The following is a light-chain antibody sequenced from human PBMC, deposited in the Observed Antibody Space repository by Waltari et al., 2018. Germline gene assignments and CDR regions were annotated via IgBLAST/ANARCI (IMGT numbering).Light chain of an antibody. CDR2: KVS. J-gene: IGKJ2*01. Sequence: DVVMTQSPIFMPVTLGQPASISCCSSQSLVQSDGNTFLNWFHQSPGQSPRRLIYKVSNRESGVPDRFSGSGSGTDFTLKISRVEAEDVGIYYCLQSSQWPYAFGQGTKLEIK. CDR1: QSLVQSDGNTF. CDR3: LQSSQWPYA. V-gene: IGKV2-30*02.